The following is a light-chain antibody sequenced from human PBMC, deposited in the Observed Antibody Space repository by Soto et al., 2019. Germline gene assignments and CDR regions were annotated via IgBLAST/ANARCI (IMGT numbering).Light chain of an antibody. CDR1: TSNIGADYD. Sequence: VLTQPPSVSGAPGQRVAISCTGSTSNIGADYDVHWYQQLPGTAPKLLIYGSSDRPSGVPDRFSGSKSGTSASLAITGLQAEDEADYYCQSYDSSLINYVFGTGTKVTVL. CDR2: GSS. J-gene: IGLJ1*01. V-gene: IGLV1-40*01. CDR3: QSYDSSLINYV.